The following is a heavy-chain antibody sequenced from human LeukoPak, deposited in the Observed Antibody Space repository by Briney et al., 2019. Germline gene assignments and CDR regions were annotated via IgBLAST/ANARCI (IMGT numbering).Heavy chain of an antibody. V-gene: IGHV1-69*04. D-gene: IGHD3-10*01. CDR2: IISILGIA. J-gene: IGHJ6*02. CDR3: ARGWYGSGSQNIYYYGMDV. CDR1: GGTFSSYA. Sequence: SVKVSCKASGGTFSSYAISWVRQAPGQGLEWMGRIISILGIANYAQKFQGRVTITADKSTSTAYMELSSLISEDTAVYYCARGWYGSGSQNIYYYGMDVWGQGTTVTVSS.